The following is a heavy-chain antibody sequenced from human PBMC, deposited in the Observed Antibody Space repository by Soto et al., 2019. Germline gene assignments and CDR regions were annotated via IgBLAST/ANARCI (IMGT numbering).Heavy chain of an antibody. V-gene: IGHV4-39*01. CDR1: GGSISSSSYY. Sequence: SETLSLTCTVSGGSISSSSYYWGWIRQPPGKGLEWIGSIYYSGSTYYNPSLKSRVTISVDTSKNQFSLKLSSVTAADTAVYYCWRLHYYYGMDVWGQGTTVTVSS. J-gene: IGHJ6*02. CDR2: IYYSGST. CDR3: WRLHYYYGMDV.